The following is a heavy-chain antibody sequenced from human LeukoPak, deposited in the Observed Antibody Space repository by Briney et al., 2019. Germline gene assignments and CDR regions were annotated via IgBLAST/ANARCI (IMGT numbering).Heavy chain of an antibody. V-gene: IGHV3-48*03. CDR2: INSGGSAI. D-gene: IGHD1-26*01. J-gene: IGHJ4*02. Sequence: PGGSLRLSCAASGFTFNSYEMNWVRQARAKGLEWVSYINSGGSAIYYADSVKGRFTVSRDNAKNSLYLQMNSLRADDTAVYYCARGGSYVHYWGQGTLVTVSS. CDR3: ARGGSYVHY. CDR1: GFTFNSYE.